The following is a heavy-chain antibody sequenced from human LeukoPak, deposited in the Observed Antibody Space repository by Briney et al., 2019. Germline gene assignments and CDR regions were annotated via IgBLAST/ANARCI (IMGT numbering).Heavy chain of an antibody. Sequence: KSSETLSLTCTVSGGSISSSSYYWGWIRQPPGKGLEWIGSIYYSGSTYYNPSLKSRVTISVDTSKNQFSLKLGSVTAADTAVYYCARTPWGSGGWYLDLWGRGTLVTVSS. CDR1: GGSISSSSYY. V-gene: IGHV4-39*01. J-gene: IGHJ2*01. CDR3: ARTPWGSGGWYLDL. D-gene: IGHD7-27*01. CDR2: IYYSGST.